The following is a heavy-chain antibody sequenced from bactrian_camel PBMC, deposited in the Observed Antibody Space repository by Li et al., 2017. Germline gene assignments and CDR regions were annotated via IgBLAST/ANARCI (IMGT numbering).Heavy chain of an antibody. J-gene: IGHJ6*01. CDR3: AADTRSGCGAGYWRVGFPFGS. V-gene: IGHV3S1*01. CDR2: MYTRSGAA. CDR1: GHTYSDYC. Sequence: HVQLVESGGGSVQTGGSLRLSCVVSGHTYSDYCMGWFRQAPGKEREEVAAMYTRSGAAFYADSVKGRFTISQDRAKSVLYLQMSSLKPEDTSMYYCAADTRSGCGAGYWRVGFPFGSRGQGTQVTVS. D-gene: IGHD5*01.